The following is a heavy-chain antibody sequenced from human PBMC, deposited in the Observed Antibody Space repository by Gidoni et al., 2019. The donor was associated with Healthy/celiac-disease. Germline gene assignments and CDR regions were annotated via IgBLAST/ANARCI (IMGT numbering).Heavy chain of an antibody. J-gene: IGHJ5*02. D-gene: IGHD2-2*02. CDR3: ARVDCSSTSCYTENWFDP. V-gene: IGHV4-34*01. CDR2: INHSGST. CDR1: GGSFSGYY. Sequence: QVQLQQWGAGLLKPSETLSLTCAVYGGSFSGYYWSWIRQPPGKGLEWIGEINHSGSTNYNPSLKSRVTISVDTSKNQFSLKLSSVTAADTAVYYCARVDCSSTSCYTENWFDPWGQGTLVTVSS.